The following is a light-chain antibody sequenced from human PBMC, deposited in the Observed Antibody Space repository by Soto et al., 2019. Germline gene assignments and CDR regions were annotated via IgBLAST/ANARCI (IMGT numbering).Light chain of an antibody. CDR1: QSVRND. J-gene: IGKJ4*02. Sequence: EIVLTQSPATLSLSPGERATLSCRASQSVRNDLVWYHQKPGQAPRVLIYSASNRATGIPARFSGSGSGTDFTLTISSLEPEHFAVYYCHLRASWPLTFGGGTKKEMK. CDR3: HLRASWPLT. CDR2: SAS. V-gene: IGKV3-11*01.